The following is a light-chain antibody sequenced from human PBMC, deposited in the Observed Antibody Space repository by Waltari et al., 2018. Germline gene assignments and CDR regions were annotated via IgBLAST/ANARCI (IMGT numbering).Light chain of an antibody. Sequence: QSALTQPASVSGSPGQSITISCTGTTSDVGGYNFVSLYQQHPGIAPKFMIYDVNKRPSGVSNRFSGSKSGNTASLTIAWLQTDDEADYYCSSYTSSATYVVGAGTKVTVL. CDR2: DVN. V-gene: IGLV2-14*01. CDR1: TSDVGGYNF. J-gene: IGLJ1*01. CDR3: SSYTSSATYV.